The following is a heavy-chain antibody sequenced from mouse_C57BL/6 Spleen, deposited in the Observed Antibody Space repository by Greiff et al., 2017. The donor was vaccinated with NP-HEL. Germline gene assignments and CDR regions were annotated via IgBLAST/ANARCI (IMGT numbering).Heavy chain of an antibody. CDR2: IDPSDSYT. Sequence: VQLQQPGAELVMPGASVKLSCKASGYTFTSYWMHWVKQRPGQGLEWIGEIDPSDSYTNYNQKFKGKSTLTVDKSSSTAYMQLSSLTSEDSAVYYCARDLYDYGRRFAYWGQGTLVTVSA. CDR3: ARDLYDYGRRFAY. V-gene: IGHV1-69*01. J-gene: IGHJ3*01. CDR1: GYTFTSYW. D-gene: IGHD2-4*01.